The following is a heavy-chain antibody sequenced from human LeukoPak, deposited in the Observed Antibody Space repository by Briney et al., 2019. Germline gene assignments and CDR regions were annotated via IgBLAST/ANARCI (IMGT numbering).Heavy chain of an antibody. J-gene: IGHJ2*01. V-gene: IGHV4-39*01. CDR3: ARGSSGWPWYLDL. Sequence: PSETLSLTCTVSGGSISSTSYYWGWIRQPPGKGLEWIGSIYYRGSTYYNPSLKSRLTISVDTSKNQFSLSLSSVTAADTAVYYCARGSSGWPWYLDLWGRGTLVTVSS. CDR2: IYYRGST. CDR1: GGSISSTSYY. D-gene: IGHD6-19*01.